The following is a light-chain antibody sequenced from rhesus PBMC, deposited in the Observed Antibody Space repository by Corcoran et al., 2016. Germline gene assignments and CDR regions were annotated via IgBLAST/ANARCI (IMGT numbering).Light chain of an antibody. J-gene: IGKJ1*01. CDR2: GAS. Sequence: EIVLTQSPATLSLSPGERATIFCRASQTISSSLAWYQQQPGQAPRPRINGASNRDTGIPDRFSGSGSGTDFPLTISGLEPEDFVIYYCQQYSSSWTFGQGTKVEI. V-gene: IGKV3-42*03. CDR1: QTISSS. CDR3: QQYSSSWT.